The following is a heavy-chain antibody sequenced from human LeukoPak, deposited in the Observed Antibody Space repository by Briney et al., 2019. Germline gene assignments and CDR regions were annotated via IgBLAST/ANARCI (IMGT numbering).Heavy chain of an antibody. J-gene: IGHJ4*02. D-gene: IGHD5-24*01. V-gene: IGHV1-24*01. CDR2: FDPEDAET. CDR3: ATDGYNLDGFDY. CDR1: GYTLTELS. Sequence: ASVKVSCKVSGYTLTELSMHWVRQAPGKGLEWMGGFDPEDAETIYAQKFQGRVTMTEDTSTDTAYMELSSLRSEDTAVYYCATDGYNLDGFDYWGQGTLVTVSS.